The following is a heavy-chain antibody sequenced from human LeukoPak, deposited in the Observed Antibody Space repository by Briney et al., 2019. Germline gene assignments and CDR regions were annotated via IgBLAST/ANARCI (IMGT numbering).Heavy chain of an antibody. J-gene: IGHJ4*02. D-gene: IGHD4-23*01. Sequence: GGSLRLSCAASGFSFSDYYISWIRQAPGKGLEWVAYISNTGYTTYYGDSVKGRFTISRDNAKNSVSLQMNSLRVGDTALYYCAREDYGGTNFDCWGQGTLVTVSS. CDR3: AREDYGGTNFDC. CDR1: GFSFSDYY. CDR2: ISNTGYTT. V-gene: IGHV3-11*01.